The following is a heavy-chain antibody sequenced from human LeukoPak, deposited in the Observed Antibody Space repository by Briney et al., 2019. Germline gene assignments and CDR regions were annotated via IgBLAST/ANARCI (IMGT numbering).Heavy chain of an antibody. CDR1: GFTFSSYS. D-gene: IGHD6-19*01. V-gene: IGHV3-33*01. CDR3: AREPLKCNGWTPDY. CDR2: IWYDGSDK. Sequence: GGSLRLSCAASGFTFSSYSMHWVRQAPGKGQERVAVIWYDGSDKYYADSVKGRLTISRDNSKNTLYLQMNSLRAEDTAVYYCAREPLKCNGWTPDYCGQGTLVTVSS. J-gene: IGHJ4*02.